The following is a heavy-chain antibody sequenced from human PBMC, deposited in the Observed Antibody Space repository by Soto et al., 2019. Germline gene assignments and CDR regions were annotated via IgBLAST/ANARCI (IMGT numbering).Heavy chain of an antibody. CDR2: ISSYGGST. V-gene: IGHV3-64*01. CDR3: ARDPDSSCYYYFDY. D-gene: IGHD3-22*01. J-gene: IGHJ4*02. Sequence: EVQLVESGGGLVQPGGSLRLSCAASGFTFSSYAMHWVRQAPGKGLEYVSAISSYGGSTYYANSVKGRFTISRDNTENTLYVQGVSLIAEDVAVSYCARDPDSSCYYYFDYWCQATLVTVSS. CDR1: GFTFSSYA.